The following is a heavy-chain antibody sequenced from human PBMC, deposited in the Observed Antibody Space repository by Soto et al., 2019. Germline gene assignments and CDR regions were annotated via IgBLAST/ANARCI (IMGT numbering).Heavy chain of an antibody. J-gene: IGHJ6*02. CDR3: ASAVAYCSGGSCYEYSYEDYYYGMDV. CDR2: IIPIFGTA. CDR1: GGTFSSYA. V-gene: IGHV1-69*12. D-gene: IGHD2-15*01. Sequence: QVQLVQSGAEVKKPGSSVKVSCKASGGTFSSYAISWVRQAPGQGLEWMGGIIPIFGTANYAQKFQGRVTITADESTSTAYMELSSLRSEDTAVYYCASAVAYCSGGSCYEYSYEDYYYGMDVWGQGTTVTVSS.